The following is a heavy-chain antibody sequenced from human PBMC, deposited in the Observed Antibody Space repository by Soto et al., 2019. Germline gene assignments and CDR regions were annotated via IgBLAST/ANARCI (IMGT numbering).Heavy chain of an antibody. D-gene: IGHD6-13*01. V-gene: IGHV3-30-3*01. CDR3: ARDPLVSSWSVAFDI. Sequence: QVKLVESGGGVVQPGRSLRLSCAASGFTFSSYAMHWVRQAPGKGLEWVAVISYDGSNKYYADSVKGRFTISRDNSKNPLYLQMNRLRAEDTAVYYCARDPLVSSWSVAFDIWGQGTTVTVSS. CDR2: ISYDGSNK. J-gene: IGHJ3*02. CDR1: GFTFSSYA.